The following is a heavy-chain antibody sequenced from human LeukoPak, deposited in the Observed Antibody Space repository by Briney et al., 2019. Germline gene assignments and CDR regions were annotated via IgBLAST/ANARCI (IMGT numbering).Heavy chain of an antibody. CDR1: GYTFTSNY. CDR3: ARHRRYDILTGYSGVFDY. J-gene: IGHJ4*02. CDR2: ISPSGGST. V-gene: IGHV1-46*01. D-gene: IGHD3-9*01. Sequence: ASVKVSCKAFGYTFTSNYMHWVRQAPGQGPEWMGVISPSGGSTTYAQKFQGRVTLTRDMSTSTDYLELSSLRSEDTAVYYCARHRRYDILTGYSGVFDYWGQGTLVTVSS.